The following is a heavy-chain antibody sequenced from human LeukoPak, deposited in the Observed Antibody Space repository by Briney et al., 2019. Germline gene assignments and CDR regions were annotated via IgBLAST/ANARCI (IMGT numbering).Heavy chain of an antibody. V-gene: IGHV3-21*01. Sequence: PGGSLRLSCAASGFTFSSYSMNWVRQAPGKGLEWVSSISSSSSYIYYADSVKGRFTISRDNAKNSLYLQMNSLRAEDTAVYYCARDRIRLANPRPIDYWGQGTLVTVSS. J-gene: IGHJ4*02. CDR3: ARDRIRLANPRPIDY. CDR2: ISSSSSYI. CDR1: GFTFSSYS. D-gene: IGHD3-10*01.